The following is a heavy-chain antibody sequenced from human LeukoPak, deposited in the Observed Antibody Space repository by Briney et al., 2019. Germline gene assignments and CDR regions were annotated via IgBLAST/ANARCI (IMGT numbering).Heavy chain of an antibody. CDR3: AREVVIFPDYYYYGMDV. D-gene: IGHD3-9*01. CDR2: ISRSGDTL. V-gene: IGHV3-11*01. CDR1: GFPFRDYY. Sequence: GGSLRLSCTASGFPFRDYYMTWIRQAPGKGLEWISHISRSGDTLYYADSVEGRFTISRDNAKNSLFLQMNSLRADDTAVYYCAREVVIFPDYYYYGMDVWGQGTTVTVSS. J-gene: IGHJ6*02.